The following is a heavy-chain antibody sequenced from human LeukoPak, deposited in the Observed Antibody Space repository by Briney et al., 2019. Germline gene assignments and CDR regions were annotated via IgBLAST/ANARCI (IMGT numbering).Heavy chain of an antibody. J-gene: IGHJ4*02. D-gene: IGHD6-19*01. Sequence: GGSLRLSCAASGFTLSSSEMNWVRQAPGKGLEWVSYISRSGSTIFYADSVKGRFTISRDNAKNSVSLQMNSLRAEDTAVYYCAKEGEQWLELFDYWGQGTLVTVSS. CDR2: ISRSGSTI. V-gene: IGHV3-48*03. CDR3: AKEGEQWLELFDY. CDR1: GFTLSSSE.